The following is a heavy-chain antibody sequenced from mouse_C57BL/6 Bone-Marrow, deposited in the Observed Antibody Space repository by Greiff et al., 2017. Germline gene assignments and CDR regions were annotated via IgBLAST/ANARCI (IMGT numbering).Heavy chain of an antibody. CDR2: IDPENGDT. J-gene: IGHJ3*01. CDR3: TTDGFAY. Sequence: EVKLQESGAELVRPGASVKLSCTASGFNIKDDYMHWVKQRPEQGLEWIGWIDPENGDTEYASKFQGKATITADTSSNTAYLQLSSLTSEDTAVYYCTTDGFAYWGQGTLVTVSA. CDR1: GFNIKDDY. V-gene: IGHV14-4*01.